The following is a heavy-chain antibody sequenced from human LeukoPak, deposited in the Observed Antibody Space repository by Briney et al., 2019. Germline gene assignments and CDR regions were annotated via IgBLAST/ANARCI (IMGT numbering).Heavy chain of an antibody. J-gene: IGHJ3*02. CDR1: GYSFIHFW. V-gene: IGHV5-51*01. Sequence: GESLKISCKGSGYSFIHFWIGWVRQMPGKGLEWMGIIYPGDSDTRYSPSFQGQVTISADKSISTAYLQWSSLTASDTAMYYCASRINDAFDIWGQGTMVTVSS. CDR2: IYPGDSDT. CDR3: ASRINDAFDI.